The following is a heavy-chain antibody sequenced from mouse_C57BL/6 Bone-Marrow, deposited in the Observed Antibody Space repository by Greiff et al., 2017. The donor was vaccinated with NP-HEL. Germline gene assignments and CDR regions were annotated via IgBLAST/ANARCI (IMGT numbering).Heavy chain of an antibody. V-gene: IGHV5-6*01. CDR2: ISSGGIYT. Sequence: EVPLVASGGDLVNPGGSLTLSCAASGFTFSSYGMSFFRPTPFHMLEWVATISSGGIYTYYPDSWKGRLTSSRDNAKNTLYLQMSSLKSEDTAMYYCARHPTVAFFDYWGQGTTLTVSS. D-gene: IGHD1-1*01. CDR1: GFTFSSYG. J-gene: IGHJ2*01. CDR3: ARHPTVAFFDY.